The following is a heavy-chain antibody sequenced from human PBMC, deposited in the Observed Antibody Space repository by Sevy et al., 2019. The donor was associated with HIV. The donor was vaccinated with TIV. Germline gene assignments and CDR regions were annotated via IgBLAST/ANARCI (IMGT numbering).Heavy chain of an antibody. CDR2: ISSNGGST. Sequence: GGSLRLSCSASGFTFSSYAMHWVRQAPGKGLEYVSAISSNGGSTYYADSVTGRFTISRDNSKNTLYLQMSSLRAEDAAVYYWVKGWTGGVADTLDDWGQGTLVTVSS. CDR3: VKGWTGGVADTLDD. CDR1: GFTFSSYA. D-gene: IGHD2-15*01. J-gene: IGHJ4*02. V-gene: IGHV3-64D*06.